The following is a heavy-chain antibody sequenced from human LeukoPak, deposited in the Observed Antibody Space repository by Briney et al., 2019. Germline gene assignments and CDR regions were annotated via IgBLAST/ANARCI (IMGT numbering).Heavy chain of an antibody. CDR2: IYYSGST. CDR3: ARGYSYGYVDY. J-gene: IGHJ4*02. Sequence: PSETLSLTCTVSGGSISRYYWSWIRQPPGKGLEWIGYIYYSGSTNYNPSIKSLVTISVDTSKNQFSLKLSSVTAADTAVYYCARGYSYGYVDYWGQGTLVTVSS. D-gene: IGHD5-18*01. V-gene: IGHV4-59*01. CDR1: GGSISRYY.